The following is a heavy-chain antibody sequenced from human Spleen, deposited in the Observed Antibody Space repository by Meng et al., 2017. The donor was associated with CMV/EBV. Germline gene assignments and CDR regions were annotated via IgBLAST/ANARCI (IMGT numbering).Heavy chain of an antibody. V-gene: IGHV7-4-1*02. CDR1: GYTFTRYA. D-gene: IGHD2-15*01. CDR3: ARDFCSGGSCSDY. J-gene: IGHJ4*02. CDR2: LNTNTGNP. Sequence: KASGYTFTRYAVNWVRQAPGQGLEWMGWLNTNTGNPTYAQGFTGRFVFSLDTSVSTAYLQISSLKAEDTAVYYCARDFCSGGSCSDYWGQGTLVTVSS.